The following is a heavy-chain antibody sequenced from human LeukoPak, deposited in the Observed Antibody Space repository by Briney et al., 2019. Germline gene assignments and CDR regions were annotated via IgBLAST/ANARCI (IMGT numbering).Heavy chain of an antibody. D-gene: IGHD6-13*01. Sequence: GGSLRLSCAASGFTFRDFWMSWMRQAPGKGLEWVANIKYDGDEECYVDSVKGRFTISRDNAKNSLYLQLNSLRVEDTAVYYCRSGGAAPGAFDNWGQGTLVTVSP. CDR2: IKYDGDEE. J-gene: IGHJ4*02. CDR3: RSGGAAPGAFDN. V-gene: IGHV3-7*01. CDR1: GFTFRDFW.